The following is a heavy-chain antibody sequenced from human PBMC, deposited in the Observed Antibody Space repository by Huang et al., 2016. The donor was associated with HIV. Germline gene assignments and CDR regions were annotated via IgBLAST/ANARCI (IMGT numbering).Heavy chain of an antibody. CDR2: ISYDGSNK. D-gene: IGHD6-19*01. J-gene: IGHJ1*01. Sequence: QVQLVESGGGVVQPGRSLRLSCAASGFIFSNYGMHWVRQVPGKGLEWGALISYDGSNKYYTDSVKGRFSISRDNSKNTLYLQMNSLRAEDTAVYYCALKGDSSGWEYFRHWGQGTLVTVSS. CDR3: ALKGDSSGWEYFRH. CDR1: GFIFSNYG. V-gene: IGHV3-30*03.